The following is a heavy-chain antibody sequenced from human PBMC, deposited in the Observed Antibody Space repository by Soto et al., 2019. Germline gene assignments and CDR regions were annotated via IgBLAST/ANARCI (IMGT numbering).Heavy chain of an antibody. D-gene: IGHD3-3*01. V-gene: IGHV1-69*13. CDR3: AGSNYDFWSGYQYYFDY. Sequence: WASVKVSCKASGGTFSSYAISWVRQAPGQGLEWMGGIIPIFGTANYAQKFQGRVTITADESTSTAYMELSSLRSEDTAVYYCAGSNYDFWSGYQYYFDYWGQGTLVTVSS. CDR2: IIPIFGTA. J-gene: IGHJ4*02. CDR1: GGTFSSYA.